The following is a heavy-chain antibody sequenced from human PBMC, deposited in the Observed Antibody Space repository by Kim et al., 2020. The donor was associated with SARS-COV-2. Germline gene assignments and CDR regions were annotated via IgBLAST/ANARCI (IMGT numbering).Heavy chain of an antibody. V-gene: IGHV4-39*01. CDR2: ISYSGNT. CDR1: GGSISSSSSF. Sequence: SETLSLTCTVSGGSISSSSSFWGWIRQPPGKGLEWIGTISYSGNTFYSPSLKSRVTISVDTSRKQLSLKLTSVTAADTALYYCARHPALGSSSFYGVDVWGQGTTVTVSS. J-gene: IGHJ6*02. CDR3: ARHPALGSSSFYGVDV. D-gene: IGHD6-13*01.